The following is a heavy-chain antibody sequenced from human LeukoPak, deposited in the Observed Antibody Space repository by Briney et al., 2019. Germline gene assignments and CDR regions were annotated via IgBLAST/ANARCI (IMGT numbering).Heavy chain of an antibody. CDR2: FDPEDGET. J-gene: IGHJ4*02. CDR3: ATTDTAMVDASLDY. D-gene: IGHD5-18*01. CDR1: GYTLTELS. Sequence: GASVTDSFMVSGYTLTELSMHWVRQAPGRGREWMGGFDPEDGETIYAQKFQGRVTMTEDTSTDTAYMELSSLRSEDTAVYYCATTDTAMVDASLDYWGQGTLVTVSS. V-gene: IGHV1-24*01.